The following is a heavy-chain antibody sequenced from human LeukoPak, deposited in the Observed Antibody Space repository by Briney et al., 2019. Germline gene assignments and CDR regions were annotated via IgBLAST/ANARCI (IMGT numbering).Heavy chain of an antibody. J-gene: IGHJ6*02. CDR3: ARVSPMRISYGMDV. CDR1: GGSISSSSYY. V-gene: IGHV4-39*01. Sequence: SETLSLTCTVSGGSISSSSYYWGWIRQPPGKGLEWIGSIYYSGSTYYNPSLKSRVTISVDTSKSQFSLKLSSVTAADTAVYYCARVSPMRISYGMDVWGQGTTVTVSS. CDR2: IYYSGST.